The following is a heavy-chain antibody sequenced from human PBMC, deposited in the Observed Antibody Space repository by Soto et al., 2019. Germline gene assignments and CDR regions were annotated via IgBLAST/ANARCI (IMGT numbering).Heavy chain of an antibody. CDR3: AKDRVVLSAYAMDV. CDR1: GFSLSHYG. V-gene: IGHV3-30*18. J-gene: IGHJ6*02. Sequence: QVQLVESGGGVVQPGRSLRLSCEGSGFSLSHYGMHWVRQAPGQGLEWVATISYDGSAKYHSDSVGCRFPISRDNSNNTLYHQMNSLRAEDTAVYYCAKDRVVLSAYAMDVWGQGTPVTVSS. CDR2: ISYDGSAK. D-gene: IGHD2-21*01.